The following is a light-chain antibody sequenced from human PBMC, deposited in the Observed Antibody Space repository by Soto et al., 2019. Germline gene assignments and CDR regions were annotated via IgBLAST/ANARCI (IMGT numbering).Light chain of an antibody. CDR3: QQSYSTLSIT. CDR1: ESIARH. J-gene: IGKJ5*01. V-gene: IGKV1-39*01. CDR2: AAS. Sequence: DIQMTQSQSSLSASVGDRVTITCRASESIARHLNWYQQKPGKAPKLLIYAASSLQNGVPSRFRGGGSGTDFTLTISNLQPEDFATYYCQQSYSTLSITFGQGTRLEIK.